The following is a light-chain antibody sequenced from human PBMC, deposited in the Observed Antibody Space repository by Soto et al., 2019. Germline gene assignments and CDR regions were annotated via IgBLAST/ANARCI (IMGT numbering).Light chain of an antibody. CDR2: DAT. CDR1: QSISSY. Sequence: EIVLKQSPGPLSLSPGERATLSCRASQSISSYLAWYQQKPGQAPRLLIYDATNRATGIPARFSGSGSGTDFTLTISRLEPEDFAVYYCQQYGNSIPITFGQVTRLEI. J-gene: IGKJ5*01. CDR3: QQYGNSIPIT. V-gene: IGKV3-20*01.